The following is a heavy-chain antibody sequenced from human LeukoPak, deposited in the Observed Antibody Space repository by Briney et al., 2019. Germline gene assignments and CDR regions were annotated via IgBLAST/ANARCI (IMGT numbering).Heavy chain of an antibody. CDR3: ARASTTIDV. J-gene: IGHJ6*02. CDR2: IGTAGDT. CDR1: GFTLSSYD. Sequence: SGGSLRLSCAASGFTLSSYDMHWVRHGTGKGLEWVTAIGTAGDTYYPGSVKGRFTISRENAKNSLYLQMNSLRAGDTAVYYCARASTTIDVWGQGTTVTVSS. V-gene: IGHV3-13*01. D-gene: IGHD1-1*01.